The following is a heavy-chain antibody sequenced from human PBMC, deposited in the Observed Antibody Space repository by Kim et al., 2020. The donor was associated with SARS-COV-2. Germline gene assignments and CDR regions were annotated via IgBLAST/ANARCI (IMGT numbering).Heavy chain of an antibody. CDR2: ISEDASRI. CDR3: VKGMTPMGGY. J-gene: IGHJ4*02. CDR1: GFTFRSQM. D-gene: IGHD3-16*01. Sequence: GGSLRLSCAASGFTFRSQMMHWVRQTPGKGLVWVSRISEDASRIDYADAVKGRFTISRDNAKNTLYLQMDSLRLEDTAVYYCVKGMTPMGGYWGQGTQVILSS. V-gene: IGHV3-74*01.